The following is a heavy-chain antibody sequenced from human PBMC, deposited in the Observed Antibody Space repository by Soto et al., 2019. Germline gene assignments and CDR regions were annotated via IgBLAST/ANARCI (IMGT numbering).Heavy chain of an antibody. CDR3: ARVEDVAAGADY. D-gene: IGHD6-13*01. CDR1: GGTFSSYT. CDR2: IIPILGIA. Sequence: QVQLVQSGAEVKKPGSSVKVSCKASGGTFSSYTISWVRQAPGQGLEWMGRIIPILGIANYAQKFQGRVTITTDKSTSTAYMELSSLRSEDTAVYYCARVEDVAAGADYWGQGTLVTVSS. J-gene: IGHJ4*02. V-gene: IGHV1-69*02.